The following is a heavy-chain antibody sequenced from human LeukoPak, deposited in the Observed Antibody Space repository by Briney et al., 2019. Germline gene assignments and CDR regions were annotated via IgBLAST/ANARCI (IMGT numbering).Heavy chain of an antibody. Sequence: SETLSLTCTVSGYSISSGYYWGWIRQPPGKGLEWIGSIYYSGSTYYNPSLKSRVTISVDTSKNQFSLKLSSVTAADTAVYYCARRGYYYDSSGYYVYWGQGTLVTVSS. V-gene: IGHV4-38-2*02. CDR3: ARRGYYYDSSGYYVY. J-gene: IGHJ4*02. D-gene: IGHD3-22*01. CDR1: GYSISSGYY. CDR2: IYYSGST.